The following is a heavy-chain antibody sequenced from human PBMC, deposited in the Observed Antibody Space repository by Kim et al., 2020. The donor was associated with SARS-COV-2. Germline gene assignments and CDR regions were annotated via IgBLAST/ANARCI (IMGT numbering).Heavy chain of an antibody. V-gene: IGHV3-33*05. CDR3: ARAAIIAVAGTSYYYYG. D-gene: IGHD6-19*01. J-gene: IGHJ6*01. CDR2: ISYDGSNK. Sequence: GGSLRLSCAASGFTFSSYGMHWVRQAPGKGLEWVAVISYDGSNKYYADSVKGRFTISRDNSENTLYLQMNSLRAEDTAVYYCARAAIIAVAGTSYYYYG. CDR1: GFTFSSYG.